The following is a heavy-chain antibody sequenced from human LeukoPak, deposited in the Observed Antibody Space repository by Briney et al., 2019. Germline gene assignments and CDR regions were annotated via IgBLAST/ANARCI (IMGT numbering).Heavy chain of an antibody. CDR3: ARQMVVIAAAGFGDYYYGMDV. D-gene: IGHD6-13*01. J-gene: IGHJ6*02. CDR1: GGSISSYD. V-gene: IGHV4-59*08. Sequence: SETLSLTCTVSGGSISSYDWSWIRQPPGKGLEWIGYIYYSGSTNYNPSLKSRVTISVDTSKNQFSLKLSSVTAADTAVYYCARQMVVIAAAGFGDYYYGMDVWGQGTTVTVSS. CDR2: IYYSGST.